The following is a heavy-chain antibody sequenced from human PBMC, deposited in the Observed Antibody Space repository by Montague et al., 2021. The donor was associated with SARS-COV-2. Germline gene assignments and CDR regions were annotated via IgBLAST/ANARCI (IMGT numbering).Heavy chain of an antibody. J-gene: IGHJ6*02. CDR3: ARQAQPFHSATDYYDMDV. Sequence: SETLSLTCSVSGGSISSSSYYWGWIRQSPGKGLEWIGSIYYSGSTYYNPSLKSRVTISVDTSKKQFSLKVPPVTAADTAVYYCARQAQPFHSATDYYDMDVWGQGTPVTVSS. CDR2: IYYSGST. D-gene: IGHD1-14*01. V-gene: IGHV4-39*01. CDR1: GGSISSSSYY.